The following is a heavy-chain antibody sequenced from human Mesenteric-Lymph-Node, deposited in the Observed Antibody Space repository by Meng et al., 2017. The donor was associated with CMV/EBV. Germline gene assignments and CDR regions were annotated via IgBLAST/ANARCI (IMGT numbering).Heavy chain of an antibody. CDR3: ATLYALRDYYYYGMDV. CDR1: GGTFSSYA. CDR2: IIPILGIA. Sequence: SVKVSCKASGGTFSSYAISWVRQAPGQGLEWMGGIIPILGIANYAQKFQGRVTITADKSTSTAYMELSSLRSEDTAMYYCATLYALRDYYYYGMDVWGQGTTVTVSS. V-gene: IGHV1-69*10. J-gene: IGHJ6*02. D-gene: IGHD2-2*02.